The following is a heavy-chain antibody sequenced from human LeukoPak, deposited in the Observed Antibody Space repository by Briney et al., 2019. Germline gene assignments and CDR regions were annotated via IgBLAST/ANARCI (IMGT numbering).Heavy chain of an antibody. CDR1: GSTFTSYG. D-gene: IGHD2-2*01. CDR2: ISAYNGNT. V-gene: IGHV1-18*01. CDR3: ARDGPYCSSTSCYVPWDY. Sequence: ASVKVSCKASGSTFTSYGISWVRQAPGQGLERMGWISAYNGNTNYAQKLQGRVTMTTDTSTSTAYMELRSLRSDDTAVYYCARDGPYCSSTSCYVPWDYWGQGTLVTVSS. J-gene: IGHJ4*02.